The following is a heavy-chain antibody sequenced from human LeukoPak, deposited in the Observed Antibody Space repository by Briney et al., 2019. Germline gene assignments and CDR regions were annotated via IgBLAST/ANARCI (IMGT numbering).Heavy chain of an antibody. CDR2: ISGRDGNT. Sequence: GGSLRLSCAASGFAFSNYAMNWVRQAPGKGLEWVSTISGRDGNTYYADFVKGRFTISRDNSKNTLYLQMNSLRAEDTAVYYCAKDGADYYDASGFYGDFDYWGQGTLVTVSS. CDR3: AKDGADYYDASGFYGDFDY. V-gene: IGHV3-23*01. J-gene: IGHJ4*02. D-gene: IGHD3-22*01. CDR1: GFAFSNYA.